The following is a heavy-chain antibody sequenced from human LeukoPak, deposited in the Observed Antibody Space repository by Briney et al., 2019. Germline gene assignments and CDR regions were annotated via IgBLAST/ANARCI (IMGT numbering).Heavy chain of an antibody. V-gene: IGHV3-11*06. Sequence: GGYLRLSCAASGFTFSDYYMSWIRQAPGKGLEWVSYISSSSSYTNYADSVKGRFTISRDNAKNSLYLQMNSLRAEDTAVYYCARDCSSTSCSDDAFDIWGQGTMVTVSS. CDR1: GFTFSDYY. D-gene: IGHD2-2*01. CDR3: ARDCSSTSCSDDAFDI. CDR2: ISSSSSYT. J-gene: IGHJ3*02.